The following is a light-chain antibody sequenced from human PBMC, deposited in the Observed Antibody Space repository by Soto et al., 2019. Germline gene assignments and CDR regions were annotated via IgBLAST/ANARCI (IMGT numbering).Light chain of an antibody. Sequence: QSVLTQPPSVSGAPGQRVTISCTGSSSNIGPGYDVHWYQQLPGTAPKLLIYSNTNRPSGVPDRFSGSRSGTSASLAITGLRSEDEADYYCAAWDDSLSGFYVFGTGTKVTVL. CDR2: SNT. CDR1: SSNIGPGYD. J-gene: IGLJ1*01. V-gene: IGLV1-40*01. CDR3: AAWDDSLSGFYV.